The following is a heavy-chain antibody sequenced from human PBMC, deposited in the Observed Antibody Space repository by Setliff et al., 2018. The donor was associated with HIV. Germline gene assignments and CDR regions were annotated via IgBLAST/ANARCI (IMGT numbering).Heavy chain of an antibody. CDR1: GGSISSGGPGYY. Sequence: SETLSLTCTVSGGSISSGGPGYYWGWIRQPPGKGLEWIGSIYYSGSTHYNPSLKSRVTVSKDTSKNQFSLTLKSVTAADMAMYFCARESPDGLDYWGPGTLVTVSS. J-gene: IGHJ4*02. CDR2: IYYSGST. CDR3: ARESPDGLDY. V-gene: IGHV4-39*02. D-gene: IGHD2-8*01.